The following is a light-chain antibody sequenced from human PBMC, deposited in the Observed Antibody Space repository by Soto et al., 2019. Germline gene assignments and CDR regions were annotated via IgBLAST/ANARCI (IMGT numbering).Light chain of an antibody. V-gene: IGKV1D-12*01. CDR3: QQDNRFPIT. J-gene: IGKJ5*01. CDR1: QGITNR. Sequence: DIQMTQSPSTVSASVGDRVTITCRASQGITNRLAWYQQKPGKAPKLLIYEASSWQSGVPSRISGSGSGTDFPLTISSLSHEAFATYYWQQDNRFPITFGQGTRLEIK. CDR2: EAS.